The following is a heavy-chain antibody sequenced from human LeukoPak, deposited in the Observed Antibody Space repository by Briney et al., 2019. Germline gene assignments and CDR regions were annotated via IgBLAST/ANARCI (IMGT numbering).Heavy chain of an antibody. CDR3: ASTTMTTLVHAFDI. CDR1: GGSISSGSYC. D-gene: IGHD3-22*01. V-gene: IGHV4-61*02. J-gene: IGHJ3*02. Sequence: PSQTLSLTCSVSGGSISSGSYCLSWIRQPAGEGLEWIGRIYTSGSTHYNPSVKSRVTISVDTTKNQFSLKLSSVTAADTAVYYCASTTMTTLVHAFDIWGQGTMVTVSS. CDR2: IYTSGST.